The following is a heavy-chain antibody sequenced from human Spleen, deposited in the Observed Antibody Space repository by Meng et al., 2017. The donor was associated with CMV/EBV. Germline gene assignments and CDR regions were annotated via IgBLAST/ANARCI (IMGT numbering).Heavy chain of an antibody. D-gene: IGHD2-8*01. CDR1: GFTFSSYG. J-gene: IGHJ4*02. V-gene: IGHV3-30*02. Sequence: GGSLRLSCAASGFTFSSYGMHWVRQAPGKGLEWVSLIRFDGINKYYADSVRGRFTIPRDDSKNTLYLQMNSLRPKDTAVYYCAKDYREGWALGYCTTGVCYKDYWGQGTLVTVSS. CDR3: AKDYREGWALGYCTTGVCYKDY. CDR2: IRFDGINK.